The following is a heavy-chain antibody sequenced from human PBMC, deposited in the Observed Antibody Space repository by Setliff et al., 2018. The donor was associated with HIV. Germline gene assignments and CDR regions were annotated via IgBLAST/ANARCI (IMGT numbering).Heavy chain of an antibody. J-gene: IGHJ6*03. D-gene: IGHD3-3*01. V-gene: IGHV4-59*11. Sequence: PSETLSLTCTVSGGSMNSHYWSWIRQSPGRGLEWIEYIYYSVSTKYNPSPKSRVSMSIDTSKNQFSLKMSSVTAADTAVYYCARGVVDYDFWSGSGDYYYMDVWGKGATVTVSS. CDR3: ARGVVDYDFWSGSGDYYYMDV. CDR1: GGSMNSHY. CDR2: IYYSVST.